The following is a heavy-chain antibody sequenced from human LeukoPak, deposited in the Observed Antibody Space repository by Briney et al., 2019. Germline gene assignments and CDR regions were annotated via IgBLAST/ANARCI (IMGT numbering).Heavy chain of an antibody. J-gene: IGHJ4*02. CDR3: AKEEVISGNHGVYFDY. Sequence: GGSLRLSCAAPGFTFRSYGMHWVRQAPGKGLEWVAFIRYDGNSNYYADSVKGRFTISRDNSRSTLYLQMNSLRAEDTAVYYCAKEEVISGNHGVYFDYWGQGTLVTVSS. V-gene: IGHV3-30*02. D-gene: IGHD3-22*01. CDR2: IRYDGNSN. CDR1: GFTFRSYG.